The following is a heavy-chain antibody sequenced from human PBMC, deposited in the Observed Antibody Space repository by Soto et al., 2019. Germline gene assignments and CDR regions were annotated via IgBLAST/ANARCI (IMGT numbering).Heavy chain of an antibody. J-gene: IGHJ4*02. CDR1: GFSFSSYW. Sequence: EVQLVESGGGLVQPGGSLRLSCAASGFSFSSYWMHWVRQAPGKGLEWVANIKQDGSEKYYVDSVKGRFTISRDNAQNSLFLQMTSLRTEDTAVYYCATGYTYGPDYWGQGTLVTVTS. CDR3: ATGYTYGPDY. CDR2: IKQDGSEK. V-gene: IGHV3-7*03. D-gene: IGHD5-18*01.